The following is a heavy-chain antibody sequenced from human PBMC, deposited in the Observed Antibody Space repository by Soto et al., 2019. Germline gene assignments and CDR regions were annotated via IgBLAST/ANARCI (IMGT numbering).Heavy chain of an antibody. J-gene: IGHJ5*01. Sequence: QVQLQQSGPGLVKPSQTLSLTCAISGDSVSSNSATWSWIRQSPSRGLEWLGRTFYRSKWYSEYAVSVKSRISINPDTSTNQFSLQLNSVTPEDTAIYYGARGYCSGSSCFSDWFDSWGQGTLVTVS. D-gene: IGHD2-15*01. CDR2: TFYRSKWYS. CDR1: GDSVSSNSAT. V-gene: IGHV6-1*01. CDR3: ARGYCSGSSCFSDWFDS.